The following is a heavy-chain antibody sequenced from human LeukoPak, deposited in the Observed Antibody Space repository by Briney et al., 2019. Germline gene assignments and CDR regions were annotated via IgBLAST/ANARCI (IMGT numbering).Heavy chain of an antibody. V-gene: IGHV3-66*02. CDR1: GFTVSSNY. J-gene: IGHJ3*02. Sequence: GGSLRLSCAASGFTVSSNYMSWVRQAPGKGLEWVSVIYSGGSTYYADSVKGRFTISRDNSKNTLYLQMNSLRAEDTAVYYCAKERSSWYYDAFDIWGQGTMVTVSS. D-gene: IGHD6-13*01. CDR2: IYSGGST. CDR3: AKERSSWYYDAFDI.